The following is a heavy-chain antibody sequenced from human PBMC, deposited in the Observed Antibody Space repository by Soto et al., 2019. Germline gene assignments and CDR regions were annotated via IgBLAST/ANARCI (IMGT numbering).Heavy chain of an antibody. CDR3: AKAVWSGPMDV. J-gene: IGHJ6*02. CDR1: GFTFSSYG. Sequence: QVQLVESGGGVVQPGRSLRLSCAASGFTFSSYGMHWVRQAPGRGLEWVAGISYDGSNKNYADSVKGRFTISRDNSKNTQNLQMNSLRAEDTAVYYCAKAVWSGPMDVWGQGTTVTVSS. CDR2: ISYDGSNK. D-gene: IGHD3-3*01. V-gene: IGHV3-30*18.